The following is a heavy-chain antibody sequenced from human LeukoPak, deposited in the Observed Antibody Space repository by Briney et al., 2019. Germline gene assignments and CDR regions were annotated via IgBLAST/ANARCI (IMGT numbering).Heavy chain of an antibody. D-gene: IGHD3-22*01. V-gene: IGHV3-23*01. J-gene: IGHJ4*02. CDR3: AKDPGYDSSGYYYFDY. Sequence: PGGSLRLSCAASGFTFSIYAMSWVRQAPGKGLEWVSAISGSGGSTYYADSVKGRFTISRDNSKNTLYLQMNSLRAEDTAVYYCAKDPGYDSSGYYYFDYWGQGTLVTVSS. CDR1: GFTFSIYA. CDR2: ISGSGGST.